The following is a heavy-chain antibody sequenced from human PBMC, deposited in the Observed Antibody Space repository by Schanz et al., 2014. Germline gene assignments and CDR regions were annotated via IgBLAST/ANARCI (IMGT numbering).Heavy chain of an antibody. Sequence: EVQLVESGGGLVKPGGSLRLSCAASGFTFSNYTMYWVRQAPGKGLEWVSSLYIGGGSTRYADSVKGRFIISRDSSKNTLFLQMNSLRPEDTALYFCARDEGRDGYNLAFDVWGQGTLVTVSS. CDR2: LYIGGGST. J-gene: IGHJ3*01. V-gene: IGHV3-21*04. D-gene: IGHD5-12*01. CDR1: GFTFSNYT. CDR3: ARDEGRDGYNLAFDV.